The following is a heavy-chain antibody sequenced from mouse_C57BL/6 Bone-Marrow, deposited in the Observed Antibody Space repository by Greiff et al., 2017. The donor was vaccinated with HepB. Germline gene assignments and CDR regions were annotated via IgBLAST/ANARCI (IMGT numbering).Heavy chain of an antibody. Sequence: VQLQQSGAELVKPGASVKLSCKASGYTFTSYWMHWVKQRPGQGLELIGMIHPNSGSTNYNEKFKSKATLTVDKSSSTAYMQLSSLTSEDSAVYYCARWTMRYFDYWGQGTTLTVSS. V-gene: IGHV1-64*01. CDR1: GYTFTSYW. CDR2: IHPNSGST. D-gene: IGHD2-4*01. J-gene: IGHJ2*01. CDR3: ARWTMRYFDY.